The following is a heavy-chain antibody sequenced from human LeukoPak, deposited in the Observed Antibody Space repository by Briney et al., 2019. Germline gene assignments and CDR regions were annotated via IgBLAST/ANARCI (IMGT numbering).Heavy chain of an antibody. CDR1: GFTFSSYSMN. V-gene: IGHV4-39*01. J-gene: IGHJ4*02. Sequence: GSLRLSCAASGFTFSSYSMNWVRQPPGKGPEWIGSIYYSGSTYYNPSLKSRVTISVDTSKNQFSLKLSSVTAADTAVYYCARHILNNWNDSFDYWGQGTLVTVSS. CDR3: ARHILNNWNDSFDY. CDR2: IYYSGST. D-gene: IGHD1-20*01.